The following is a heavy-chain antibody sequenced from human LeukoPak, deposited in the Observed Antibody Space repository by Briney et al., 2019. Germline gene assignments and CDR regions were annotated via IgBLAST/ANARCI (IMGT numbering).Heavy chain of an antibody. CDR3: AKASGYSSGWYWFDP. CDR1: GFTFSSYA. V-gene: IGHV3-23*01. J-gene: IGHJ5*02. D-gene: IGHD6-19*01. Sequence: PGGSLRLSCAASGFTFSSYAMSWVRQAPGKGLERVSAISGSGGSTYYADSVKGRFTISRDNSKNTPYLQMNSLRAEDTAVYYCAKASGYSSGWYWFDPWGQGTLVTVSS. CDR2: ISGSGGST.